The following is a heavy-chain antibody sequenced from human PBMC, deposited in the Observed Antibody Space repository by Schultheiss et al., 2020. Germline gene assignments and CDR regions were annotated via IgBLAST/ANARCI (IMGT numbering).Heavy chain of an antibody. V-gene: IGHV4-59*01. CDR2: IYYSGST. Sequence: SETLSLTCTVSGGSISSYYWSWIRQPPGKGLEWIGYIYYSGSTNYNPSLKSRVTISVDTSKNQFSLKLSSVTAADTAVYYCARGGSDIVVVPAARYYYYYGMDVWGQGTTVTVSS. CDR3: ARGGSDIVVVPAARYYYYYGMDV. CDR1: GGSISSYY. D-gene: IGHD2-2*01. J-gene: IGHJ6*02.